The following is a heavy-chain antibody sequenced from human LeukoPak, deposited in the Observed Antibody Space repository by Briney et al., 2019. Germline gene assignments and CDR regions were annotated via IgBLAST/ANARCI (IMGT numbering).Heavy chain of an antibody. CDR2: ISYDGSNK. V-gene: IGHV3-30*18. CDR3: AKDRRVGASAAEYFQY. Sequence: PGGSLRLSCAASGFTFSSYGMHWVRQAPGKGLEWVAVISYDGSNKYYADSVKGRFTISRDNSKNTLYLQMNSLRAEDTAVYYCAKDRRVGASAAEYFQYWGQGTLVTVSS. CDR1: GFTFSSYG. J-gene: IGHJ1*01. D-gene: IGHD1-26*01.